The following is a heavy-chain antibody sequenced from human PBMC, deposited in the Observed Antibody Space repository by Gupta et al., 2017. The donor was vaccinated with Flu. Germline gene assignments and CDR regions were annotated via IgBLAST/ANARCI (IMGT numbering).Heavy chain of an antibody. CDR3: VRPMKSGYGSFDY. CDR2: ISTSSSYI. V-gene: IGHV3-21*06. Sequence: VRQTPGTGLEWVSSISTSSSYIYDADSVKGRFTISRDNAKNSVSLQMNSLRAEDTGVYYCVRPMKSGYGSFDYWGQGTVVTVSS. D-gene: IGHD3-22*01. J-gene: IGHJ4*02.